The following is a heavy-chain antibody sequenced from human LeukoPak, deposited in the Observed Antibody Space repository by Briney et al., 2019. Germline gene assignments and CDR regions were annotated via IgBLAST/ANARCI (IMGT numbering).Heavy chain of an antibody. V-gene: IGHV3-74*03. CDR2: INDDGSKT. CDR3: ARGSERRAVAGSFYYYYYMDV. J-gene: IGHJ6*03. Sequence: GGSLRLSCAASGLTFSSYWMHWVRQAPGKGLVWVSRINDDGSKTTYADSVKGRFTISRDNAKNTLYLQMNSLRAEDTAVYYCARGSERRAVAGSFYYYYYMDVWGKGTTVTVSS. D-gene: IGHD6-19*01. CDR1: GLTFSSYW.